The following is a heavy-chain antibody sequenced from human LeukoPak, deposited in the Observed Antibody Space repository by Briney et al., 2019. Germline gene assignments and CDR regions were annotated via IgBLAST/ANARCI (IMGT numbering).Heavy chain of an antibody. V-gene: IGHV4-59*01. Sequence: SETLSLTCTVSGGSLSSYYWSWIRQTPEKGLEWIGYMSDSGRTDYGPSLKSRVTMSVDTSKNQFSLKMSYVTAADTGVYYCARRKVWVNGAFDIWGQGTMVTVSS. CDR3: ARRKVWVNGAFDI. CDR1: GGSLSSYY. D-gene: IGHD1-14*01. J-gene: IGHJ3*02. CDR2: MSDSGRT.